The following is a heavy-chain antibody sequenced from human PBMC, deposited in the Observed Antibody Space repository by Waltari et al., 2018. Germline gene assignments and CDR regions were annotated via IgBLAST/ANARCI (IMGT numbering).Heavy chain of an antibody. D-gene: IGHD3-9*01. V-gene: IGHV4-31*03. CDR1: GGPISSGGYY. CDR2: IYYSGST. CDR3: ARANYDILTGYYTP. J-gene: IGHJ5*02. Sequence: QVQLQESGPGLVKPSQTLSLPCTVSGGPISSGGYYWSWIRQHPGKGLEWIGYIYYSGSTYYNPSLKSRVTISVDTSKNQFSLKLSSVTAADTAVYYCARANYDILTGYYTPWGQGTLVTVSS.